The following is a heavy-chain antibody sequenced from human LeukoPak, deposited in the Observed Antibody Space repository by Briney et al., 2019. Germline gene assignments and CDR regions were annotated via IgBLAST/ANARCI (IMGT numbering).Heavy chain of an antibody. CDR2: IYYSGST. V-gene: IGHV4-31*03. CDR1: GGSVSSGSYY. J-gene: IGHJ5*02. Sequence: SETLSLTCTVSGGSVSSGSYYWSWIRQHPGKGLEWIGYIYYSGSTYYNPSLKSRVTISVDTSKNQFSLKLSSVTAADTAMYYCARDVHGWFDPWGQGTLVTVSS. CDR3: ARDVHGWFDP.